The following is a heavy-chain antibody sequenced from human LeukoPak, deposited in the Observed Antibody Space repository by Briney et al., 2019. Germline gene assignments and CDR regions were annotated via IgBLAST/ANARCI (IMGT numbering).Heavy chain of an antibody. CDR1: GFSLSAYN. V-gene: IGHV3-48*01. CDR2: ISSSSATI. D-gene: IGHD6-6*01. J-gene: IGHJ6*03. CDR3: ARDVAPRPYYYMDV. Sequence: TGGSLRLSCEGSGFSLSAYNMNWVRQAPGKGLESVSYISSSSATILYADSVKGRFTISRDNAKNSLYLQMNSLRPEDTAVYYCARDVAPRPYYYMDVWGRGTTVTVSS.